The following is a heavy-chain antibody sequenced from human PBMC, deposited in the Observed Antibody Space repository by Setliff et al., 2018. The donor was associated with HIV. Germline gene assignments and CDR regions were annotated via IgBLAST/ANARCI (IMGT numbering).Heavy chain of an antibody. CDR3: ARTSIAAAGTDAGY. J-gene: IGHJ4*02. CDR2: IYYSGST. Sequence: ETLSLTCTVSGGSISSSSYYWGWIRQPPGTGLEWIGSIYYSGSTYYNPSLKSRVTISVDTSKNQFSLKLSSVTAADTAVYYCARTSIAAAGTDAGYWGQGTLVTVSS. V-gene: IGHV4-39*01. D-gene: IGHD6-13*01. CDR1: GGSISSSSYY.